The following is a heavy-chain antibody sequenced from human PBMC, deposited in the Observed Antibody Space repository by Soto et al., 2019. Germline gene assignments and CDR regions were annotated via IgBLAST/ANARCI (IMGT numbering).Heavy chain of an antibody. V-gene: IGHV2-26*01. D-gene: IGHD2-2*01. CDR2: IFSNDEK. Sequence: QVTLKESGPVLVKPTETLTLTCTVSGFSLSNARMGVSWSRQPPGKALERLAHIFSNDEKSYSTSLKSRLTSSKDTSKSQVVLTMTNMDPVDTATYYSARMESAANVGRVGFDPWGQGTLVTVSS. CDR3: ARMESAANVGRVGFDP. CDR1: GFSLSNARMG. J-gene: IGHJ5*02.